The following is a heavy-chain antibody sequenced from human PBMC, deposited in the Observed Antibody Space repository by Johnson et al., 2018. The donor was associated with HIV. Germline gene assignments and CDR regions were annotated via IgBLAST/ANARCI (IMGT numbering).Heavy chain of an antibody. CDR3: AKTIVVVTADAFDI. D-gene: IGHD2-21*02. Sequence: VQLMESGGGLVQPGGSLRLSCAASGFTFSSYDMHWVRQATGKGLEWVSAIGTAGSTIYYAASVKGRFTISRDNSKNTLYLQMNTMRAEDTAVYYCAKTIVVVTADAFDIWGQGTMVTVSS. CDR1: GFTFSSYD. V-gene: IGHV3-NL1*01. J-gene: IGHJ3*02. CDR2: IGTAGSTI.